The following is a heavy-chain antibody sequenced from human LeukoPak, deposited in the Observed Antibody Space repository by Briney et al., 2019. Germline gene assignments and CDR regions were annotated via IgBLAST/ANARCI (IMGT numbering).Heavy chain of an antibody. V-gene: IGHV4-31*03. J-gene: IGHJ4*02. D-gene: IGHD3-10*01. CDR3: AGEGEITMVRGDRGFDY. Sequence: SETLSLTCTVSGGSISSGGYYWSWIRQHPGKGLEWIGYIYYSGSTYYHPSLKSRVTISVDTSKNQFSLQLSSVTAADTSVYYCAGEGEITMVRGDRGFDYWGQGTLVTVSS. CDR1: GGSISSGGYY. CDR2: IYYSGST.